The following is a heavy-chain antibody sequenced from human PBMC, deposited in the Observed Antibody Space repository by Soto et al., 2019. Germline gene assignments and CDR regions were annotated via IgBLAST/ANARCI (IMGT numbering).Heavy chain of an antibody. J-gene: IGHJ1*01. D-gene: IGHD1-26*01. CDR1: GGSISSSSYY. Sequence: SETLSLTCTVSGGSISSSSYYWGWIRQPPGKGLEWIGSIYYSGSTYYNPSLKSRVTISVDTSKNQFSLKLSSVTAADTAVYYCGNRHRRSYLAYWGQGTLVTVSS. CDR2: IYYSGST. CDR3: GNRHRRSYLAY. V-gene: IGHV4-39*01.